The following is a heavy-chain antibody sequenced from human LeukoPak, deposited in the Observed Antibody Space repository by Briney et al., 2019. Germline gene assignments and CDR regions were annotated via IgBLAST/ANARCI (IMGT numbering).Heavy chain of an antibody. Sequence: GGSLRLSCAASGFTFSIYSMNWVRQAPGKGLEWVSSISDSGSYIYYADSVKGRFTISRDNSKNTVYLQMNSLRAEDTAVYYCARVRLDSSERYLDAFENWGQGTMVTVSS. V-gene: IGHV3-21*04. J-gene: IGHJ3*02. CDR3: ARVRLDSSERYLDAFEN. CDR1: GFTFSIYS. CDR2: ISDSGSYI. D-gene: IGHD6-19*01.